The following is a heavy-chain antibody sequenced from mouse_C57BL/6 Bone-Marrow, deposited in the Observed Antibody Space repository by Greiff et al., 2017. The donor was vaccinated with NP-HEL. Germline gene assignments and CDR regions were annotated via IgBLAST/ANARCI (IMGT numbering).Heavy chain of an antibody. Sequence: EVQLVESGGDLVKPGGSLKLSCAASGFTFSSYGMSWVRQTPDKRLEWVATISSGGSYTYYPDSVKGRFTISRDNAKNTLYLQMSSLKSEDTAMYYCARDGTRNAMDYWGQGTSVTVSS. V-gene: IGHV5-6*01. CDR1: GFTFSSYG. D-gene: IGHD4-1*01. CDR3: ARDGTRNAMDY. J-gene: IGHJ4*01. CDR2: ISSGGSYT.